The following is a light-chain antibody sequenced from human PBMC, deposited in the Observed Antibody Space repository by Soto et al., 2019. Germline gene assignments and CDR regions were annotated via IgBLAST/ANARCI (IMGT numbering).Light chain of an antibody. CDR1: HFVSSRN. CDR3: QQYGSSPIT. J-gene: IGKJ5*01. V-gene: IGKV3-20*01. Sequence: EILFTPSPGTLSLSAGGSAPLLLRASHFVSSRNLAWYQQKPGQAPRLLIYGASSRAPGIPDRFSGSGSGTDFTLTITPLEPEDFAVYFCQQYGSSPITFGQGTRLEIK. CDR2: GAS.